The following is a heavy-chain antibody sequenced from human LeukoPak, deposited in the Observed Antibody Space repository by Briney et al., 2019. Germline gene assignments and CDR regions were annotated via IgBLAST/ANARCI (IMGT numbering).Heavy chain of an antibody. CDR2: ISSSSSYI. Sequence: PGRSLRLSCAASGFTFSSYSMNWVRQAPGKGLEWVSSISSSSSYIYYADSVKGRFTISRDNAKNSLYLQMNSLRAEDTAVYYCARGEGNYFDYWGQGTLVTVSS. V-gene: IGHV3-21*01. CDR3: ARGEGNYFDY. CDR1: GFTFSSYS. D-gene: IGHD1-26*01. J-gene: IGHJ4*02.